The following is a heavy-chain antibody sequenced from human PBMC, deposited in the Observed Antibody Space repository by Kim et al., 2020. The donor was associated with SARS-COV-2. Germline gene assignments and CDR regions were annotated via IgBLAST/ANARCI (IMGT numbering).Heavy chain of an antibody. D-gene: IGHD3-10*01. CDR1: GGSISSSNW. V-gene: IGHV4-4*02. CDR2: IYHSGST. CDR3: AREGYYGSGSKRKYYYYGMDV. Sequence: SETLSLTCAVSGGSISSSNWWSWVRQPPGKGLEWIGEIYHSGSTNYNPSLKSRVTISVDKSKNQFSLKLSSVTAADTAVYYCAREGYYGSGSKRKYYYYGMDVWGQGTTVTVSS. J-gene: IGHJ6*02.